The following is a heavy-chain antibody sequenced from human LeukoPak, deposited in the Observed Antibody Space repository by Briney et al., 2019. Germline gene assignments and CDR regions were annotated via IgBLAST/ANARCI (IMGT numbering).Heavy chain of an antibody. D-gene: IGHD3-16*01. CDR3: ARAGESYYFDY. CDR1: GYSFTSHW. V-gene: IGHV5-51*01. J-gene: IGHJ4*02. CDR2: IYPGDSDT. Sequence: GESLKISCKGSGYSFTSHWIGWVRQMPGKGLEWMGIIYPGDSDTRYSPSFRGQVTISADKSISTAHLQWSSLKASDTAMYYCARAGESYYFDYWGQGTLVTVSS.